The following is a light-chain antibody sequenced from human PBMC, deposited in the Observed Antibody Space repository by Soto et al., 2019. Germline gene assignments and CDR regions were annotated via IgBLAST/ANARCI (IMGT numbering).Light chain of an antibody. J-gene: IGKJ1*01. CDR1: QSIDTH. Sequence: DIRVTQSPSSLSASVGDRVTITCRASQSIDTHLNWYQQHPGKAPNALIYEASNLQSGVPSRLSGSGSGTDVTLTVSGLQPDDSAYYYCHQTYSPPDTLGQGTKVEIK. V-gene: IGKV1-39*01. CDR2: EAS. CDR3: HQTYSPPDT.